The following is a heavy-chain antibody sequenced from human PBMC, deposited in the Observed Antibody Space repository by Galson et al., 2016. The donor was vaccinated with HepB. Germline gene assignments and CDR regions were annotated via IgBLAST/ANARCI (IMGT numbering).Heavy chain of an antibody. CDR2: IYYTGTS. Sequence: SETLSLTCTITGDSMNGYYWNWIRQPPGKGLEWIGNIYYTGTSTDNPSLEGRVTMSVATSNNQFSLNLTSVTTADTAVYYCARTKGKFSRSSGMDYWVQGILVTVSS. J-gene: IGHJ4*02. D-gene: IGHD6-6*01. CDR3: ARTKGKFSRSSGMDY. V-gene: IGHV4-59*01. CDR1: GDSMNGYY.